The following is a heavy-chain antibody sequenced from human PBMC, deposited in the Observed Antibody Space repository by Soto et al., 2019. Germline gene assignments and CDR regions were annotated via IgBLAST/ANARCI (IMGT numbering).Heavy chain of an antibody. V-gene: IGHV3-23*01. D-gene: IGHD2-2*01. J-gene: IGHJ4*02. CDR3: AKGWEFIGSSTSSDY. Sequence: GGSLRLSCAASGFTFSSYAMSWVRQAPGKGLEWVSAISGSGGSTYYADSVKGRFTISRDNSKNTLYLQMNSLRAEDTAVYYCAKGWEFIGSSTSSDYWGQGTLVTVSS. CDR2: ISGSGGST. CDR1: GFTFSSYA.